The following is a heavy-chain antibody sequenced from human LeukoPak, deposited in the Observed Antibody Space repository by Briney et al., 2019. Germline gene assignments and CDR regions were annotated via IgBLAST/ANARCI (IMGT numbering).Heavy chain of an antibody. D-gene: IGHD3-16*02. CDR3: ARDKFWSVGLRLGEFSAPYIFDF. CDR2: IFYSGST. V-gene: IGHV4-4*02. Sequence: SETLSLTCAVSGGSISSSNWWSWVRQPPGKGLEWIGEIFYSGSTNYNPSLKSRIIISVDKSKNQFSPKLTSVTAADTAVYYCARDKFWSVGLRLGEFSAPYIFDFWGQGTLVTVSS. CDR1: GGSISSSNW. J-gene: IGHJ4*02.